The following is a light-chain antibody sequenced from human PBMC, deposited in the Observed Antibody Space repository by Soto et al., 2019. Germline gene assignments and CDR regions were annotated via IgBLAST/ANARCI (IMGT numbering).Light chain of an antibody. CDR3: VQHNSYPPT. V-gene: IGKV1-17*01. Sequence: DIQMTQSPSSLSSSVGDRVTMTGRAGQTISSWLAWYQQKPGKAPKLLIYVASSLQSGVPSRFSGSGSGTEFTLTISSLQPEDFATYNSVQHNSYPPTFGQGTKV. CDR1: QTISSW. CDR2: VAS. J-gene: IGKJ1*01.